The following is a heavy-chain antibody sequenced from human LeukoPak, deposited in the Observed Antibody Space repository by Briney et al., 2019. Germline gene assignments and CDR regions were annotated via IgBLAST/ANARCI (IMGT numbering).Heavy chain of an antibody. Sequence: GSLRLSCAASGFPFSSYWMSWVRQAPGKGLEWVANIKQDGSEKYYVDSVKGRFTISRDNAKNSLYLQMNSLRAEDTAVYYCARVGYSSSSIDIWGQGTMVTVSS. CDR2: IKQDGSEK. CDR3: ARVGYSSSSIDI. CDR1: GFPFSSYW. D-gene: IGHD6-6*01. V-gene: IGHV3-7*01. J-gene: IGHJ3*02.